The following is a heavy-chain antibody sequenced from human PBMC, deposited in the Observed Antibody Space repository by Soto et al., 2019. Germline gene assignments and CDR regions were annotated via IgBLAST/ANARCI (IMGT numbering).Heavy chain of an antibody. CDR2: ISGSGGST. D-gene: IGHD3-16*02. CDR3: AKSRLTFGGVIVSYYFDY. J-gene: IGHJ4*02. Sequence: GSLRLSCAASGFTFVSYAISFFRHAPWKWREWVSAISGSGGSTYCADSVKGRFTISRDNSKNTLYLQMNSLRAEDTAVYYCAKSRLTFGGVIVSYYFDYWGQGTLVTVSS. CDR1: GFTFVSYA. V-gene: IGHV3-23*01.